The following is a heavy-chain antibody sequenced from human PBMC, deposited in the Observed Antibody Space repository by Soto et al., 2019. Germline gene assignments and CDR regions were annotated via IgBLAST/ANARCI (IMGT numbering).Heavy chain of an antibody. CDR1: GFTFSSHA. Sequence: QVQLVESGGGVAQPGRSLRLSCAVSGFTFSSHAMHWVRQAPGKGLEWVALISSDGSNKYYADSVKGRFTTSRDNSKNTMYLKMNSLRVEDTAVYYGARDDGGGSDWELGYWGQGALVTVSS. J-gene: IGHJ4*02. V-gene: IGHV3-30-3*01. D-gene: IGHD1-26*01. CDR2: ISSDGSNK. CDR3: ARDDGGGSDWELGY.